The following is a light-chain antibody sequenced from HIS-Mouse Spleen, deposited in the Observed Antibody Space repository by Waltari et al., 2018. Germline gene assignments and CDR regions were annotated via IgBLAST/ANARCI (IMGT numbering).Light chain of an antibody. CDR3: YSTDSSGNHRV. V-gene: IGLV3-10*01. CDR2: EDS. CDR1: ALPKQY. J-gene: IGLJ2*01. Sequence: SYELTQPPSVSVSPGQTARITCPGDALPKQYAYWSQQKSGQAHVLVIYEDSKRPSGIPERFSGSSSGTMATLTISGAQVEDEADYYCYSTDSSGNHRVFGGGTKLTVL.